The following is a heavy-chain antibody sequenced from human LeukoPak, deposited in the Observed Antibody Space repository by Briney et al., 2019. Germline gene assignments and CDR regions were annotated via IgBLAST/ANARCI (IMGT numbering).Heavy chain of an antibody. Sequence: PSETLSLPCTVSGGSISSGDYYWSWIRQPPGKGLKWIGYIYYSGSTYYNPSLKSRVTISVDTSKNQFSLKLSSVTAADTAVYYCAIDHGYDSRNWIDPWGQGILVTVSS. V-gene: IGHV4-30-4*08. CDR3: AIDHGYDSRNWIDP. CDR2: IYYSGST. J-gene: IGHJ5*02. CDR1: GGSISSGDYY. D-gene: IGHD3-22*01.